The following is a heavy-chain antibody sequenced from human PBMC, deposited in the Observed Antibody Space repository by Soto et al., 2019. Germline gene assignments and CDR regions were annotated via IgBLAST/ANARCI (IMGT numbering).Heavy chain of an antibody. J-gene: IGHJ6*02. CDR2: ISAYNGNT. CDR1: GYTFTSYG. V-gene: IGHV1-18*01. D-gene: IGHD3-3*01. Sequence: ASVKVSCKASGYTFTSYGISWVRQAPGQGLEWMGWISAYNGNTNYAQKLQGRVTMTTDTSTSTAYMELRSLRSDDTAVYYCAREGTSYYDFWSGYYRGYYYYGMDVWSQ. CDR3: AREGTSYYDFWSGYYRGYYYYGMDV.